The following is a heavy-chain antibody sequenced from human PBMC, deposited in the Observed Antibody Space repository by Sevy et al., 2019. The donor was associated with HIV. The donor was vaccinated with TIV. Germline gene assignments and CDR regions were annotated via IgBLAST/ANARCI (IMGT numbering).Heavy chain of an antibody. CDR2: IWYDGTNK. Sequence: GGSLRLSCAASGFTFSTYDMHWVRQAPGKGLEWVALIWYDGTNKYYADSVKGRFTISRDNSKNTLSLQMNSLRADDTAVYYCARYRDGYNYDYWGQGTLVTVSS. J-gene: IGHJ4*02. CDR3: ARYRDGYNYDY. V-gene: IGHV3-33*01. D-gene: IGHD5-12*01. CDR1: GFTFSTYD.